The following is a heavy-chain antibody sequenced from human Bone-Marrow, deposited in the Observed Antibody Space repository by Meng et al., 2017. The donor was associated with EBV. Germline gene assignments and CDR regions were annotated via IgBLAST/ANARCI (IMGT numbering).Heavy chain of an antibody. D-gene: IGHD3-10*01. Sequence: HVQLQAVGPGLVQPSGTLSRTFAVCGCSIGNSIWCSWVRQPPGKGLEWIGEIYHSGSTNYNPSLKSRVTISVDKSKNQFSLKLSSVTAADTAVYYCARVAVQGVMWFDHWGQGTLVTGSS. CDR3: ARVAVQGVMWFDH. CDR1: GCSIGNSIW. J-gene: IGHJ5*02. CDR2: IYHSGST. V-gene: IGHV4-4*02.